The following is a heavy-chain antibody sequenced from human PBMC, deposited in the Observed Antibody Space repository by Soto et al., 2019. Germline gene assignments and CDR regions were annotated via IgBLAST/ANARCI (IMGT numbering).Heavy chain of an antibody. J-gene: IGHJ5*02. CDR1: GYTFTSYG. V-gene: IGHV1-18*01. CDR2: ISAYNGNT. CDR3: ATTLVHNDSPEFDP. Sequence: ASVKVSCKASGYTFTSYGISWVRQAPGQGLEWMGWISAYNGNTNYAQKLQGRVTMTTDTSTSTAYMELRSLRSDDTAVYYCATTLVHNDSPEFDPWGQGTLVTVSS. D-gene: IGHD1-1*01.